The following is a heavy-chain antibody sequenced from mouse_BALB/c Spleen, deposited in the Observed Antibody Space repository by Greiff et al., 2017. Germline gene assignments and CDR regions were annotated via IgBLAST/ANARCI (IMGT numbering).Heavy chain of an antibody. V-gene: IGHV1-87*01. CDR1: GYTFTSYW. CDR3: ARDRGDAMDY. Sequence: VQLQQSGAELARPGASVKLSCKASGYTFTSYWMQWVKQRPGQGLEWIGAIYPGDGDTRYTQKFKGKATLTADKSSSTAYMQLSSLASEDSAVYYCARDRGDAMDYWGQGTSVTVSS. J-gene: IGHJ4*01. CDR2: IYPGDGDT.